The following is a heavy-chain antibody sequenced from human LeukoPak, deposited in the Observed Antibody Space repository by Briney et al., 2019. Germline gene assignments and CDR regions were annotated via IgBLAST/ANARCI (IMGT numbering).Heavy chain of an antibody. CDR3: ARGRFSSSWYYFDY. D-gene: IGHD6-13*01. Sequence: GGSLSLSCAASGFTFSSYWLSWVRQAPGKGLEWVANIKQDGSEKYYVDSVKRRFTISRDNAKDSLYLQMNSLRAEDTAVYYCARGRFSSSWYYFDYWGKGTLVTVSS. CDR1: GFTFSSYW. J-gene: IGHJ4*02. CDR2: IKQDGSEK. V-gene: IGHV3-7*01.